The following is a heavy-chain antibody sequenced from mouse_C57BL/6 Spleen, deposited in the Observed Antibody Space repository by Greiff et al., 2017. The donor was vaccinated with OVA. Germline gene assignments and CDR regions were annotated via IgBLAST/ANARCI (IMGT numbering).Heavy chain of an antibody. V-gene: IGHV1-26*01. CDR2: INPNNGGT. CDR3: ARGPFITTVVEGYFDV. D-gene: IGHD1-1*01. Sequence: EVQLQQSGPELVKPGASVKISCKASGYTFTDYYMNWVKQSHGKSLEWIGDINPNNGGTSYNQKFKGKATLTVDKSSSTAYMELRSLTSKDSAVYYCARGPFITTVVEGYFDVWGTGTTVTVSS. CDR1: GYTFTDYY. J-gene: IGHJ1*03.